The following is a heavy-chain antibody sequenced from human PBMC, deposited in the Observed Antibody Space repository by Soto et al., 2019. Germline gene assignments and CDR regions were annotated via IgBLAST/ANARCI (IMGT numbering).Heavy chain of an antibody. CDR3: ARDRNYDFWSGYFVYYYGMDV. D-gene: IGHD3-3*01. CDR1: GGTFSSYA. J-gene: IGHJ6*02. Sequence: GGAVKVSCKASGGTFSSYAISWVLQAPGQGLEWMGGIIPIFGTANYAQKFQGRVTITADESTSTAYMELSSLRSEDTAVYYCARDRNYDFWSGYFVYYYGMDVWGQGTTVTVSS. V-gene: IGHV1-69*13. CDR2: IIPIFGTA.